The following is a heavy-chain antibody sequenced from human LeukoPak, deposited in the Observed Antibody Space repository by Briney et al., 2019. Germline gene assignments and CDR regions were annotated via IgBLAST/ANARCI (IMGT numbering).Heavy chain of an antibody. CDR2: IIPIFGTA. Sequence: SVKVSCKASGYTFTSYAISWVRQAPGQGLEWMEGIIPIFGTANYAQKFQGRVTITADESTSTAYMELSSLRSEDTAVYYCARLLDSGSYLFDYWGQGTLVTVSS. D-gene: IGHD1-26*01. V-gene: IGHV1-69*13. CDR1: GYTFTSYA. J-gene: IGHJ4*02. CDR3: ARLLDSGSYLFDY.